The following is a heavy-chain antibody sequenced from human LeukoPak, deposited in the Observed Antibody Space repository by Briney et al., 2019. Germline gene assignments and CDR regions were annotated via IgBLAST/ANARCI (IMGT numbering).Heavy chain of an antibody. J-gene: IGHJ4*02. Sequence: HPGRSLRLSCAASGFTFSSYGMHWVRQAPGKGLEWVAVISYDGSNKYYAGSVKGRFTISRDNSKNTLYLQMNSLRAEDTAVYYCAKSVDDGDYVPDYWGQGTLVTVSS. CDR2: ISYDGSNK. CDR1: GFTFSSYG. D-gene: IGHD4-17*01. CDR3: AKSVDDGDYVPDY. V-gene: IGHV3-30*18.